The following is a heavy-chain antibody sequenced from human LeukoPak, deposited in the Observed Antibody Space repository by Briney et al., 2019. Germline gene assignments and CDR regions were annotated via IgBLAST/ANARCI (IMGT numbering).Heavy chain of an antibody. D-gene: IGHD3-10*02. V-gene: IGHV3-48*03. J-gene: IGHJ6*04. CDR3: AELGITMIGGV. Sequence: GGSLRLSCAASGFTFSSYGMNWVRQAPGKGLEWVSYISSSGSTIYYADSVKGRFTISRDNAKNSLSLQMNSLRAEDTAVYYCAELGITMIGGVWGKGTTVTISS. CDR2: ISSSGSTI. CDR1: GFTFSSYG.